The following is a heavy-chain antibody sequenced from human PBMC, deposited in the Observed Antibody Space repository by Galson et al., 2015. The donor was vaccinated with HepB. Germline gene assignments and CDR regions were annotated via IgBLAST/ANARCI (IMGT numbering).Heavy chain of an antibody. J-gene: IGHJ3*02. V-gene: IGHV3-23*01. CDR3: AKVSAVRGPSPNRVEEYAFDI. CDR1: GFTFSSYA. CDR2: ISGSGGST. Sequence: SLRLSCAASGFTFSSYAMSWVRQAPGKGLEWVSAISGSGGSTYYADSVKGRFTISRDNSKNTLYLQMNSLRAEDTAVYYCAKVSAVRGPSPNRVEEYAFDIWGQGTMVTVSS. D-gene: IGHD3-10*01.